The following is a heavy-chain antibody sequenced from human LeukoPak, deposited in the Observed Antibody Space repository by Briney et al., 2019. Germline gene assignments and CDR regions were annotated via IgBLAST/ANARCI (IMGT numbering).Heavy chain of an antibody. CDR3: ARDRYSYGSPDY. D-gene: IGHD5-18*01. V-gene: IGHV1-69*13. Sequence: GASVKVSCKASGYTFTSYAISWVRQAPGQGLEWMGGIIPIFGTANYAQKFQGRVTITADESTSTAYMELSSLRSEDTAVYYCARDRYSYGSPDYWGQGTLVTVSS. CDR1: GYTFTSYA. CDR2: IIPIFGTA. J-gene: IGHJ4*02.